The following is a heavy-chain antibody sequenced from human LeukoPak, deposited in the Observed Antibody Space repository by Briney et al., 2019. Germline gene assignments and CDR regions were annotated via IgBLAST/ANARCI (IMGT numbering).Heavy chain of an antibody. J-gene: IGHJ5*02. CDR2: IYHNGST. CDR3: AIHVLGSTTRLGP. D-gene: IGHD2/OR15-2a*01. CDR1: GGSINNYY. Sequence: SETLSLTCTVSGGSINNYYWSWIRQQPGRGLEWIGYIYHNGSTNYNSSFKSRVTISVDTSKNQFSLRLSSVTAADTAVYYCAIHVLGSTTRLGPWGQGTLVTVSS. V-gene: IGHV4-59*01.